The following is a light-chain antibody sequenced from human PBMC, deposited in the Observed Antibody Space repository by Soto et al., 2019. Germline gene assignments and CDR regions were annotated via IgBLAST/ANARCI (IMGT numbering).Light chain of an antibody. Sequence: DIPMTQALPSVSVSLVDGVNITLRASQDVGKWLAWYQQKPGKAPTLLIHGASSLQSGVPPRYSGSGYGTDFTLTISRLEPEDFALYYCQHYGRSFTFGPGTKVDIK. J-gene: IGKJ3*01. V-gene: IGKV1-12*01. CDR2: GAS. CDR1: QDVGKW. CDR3: QHYGRSFT.